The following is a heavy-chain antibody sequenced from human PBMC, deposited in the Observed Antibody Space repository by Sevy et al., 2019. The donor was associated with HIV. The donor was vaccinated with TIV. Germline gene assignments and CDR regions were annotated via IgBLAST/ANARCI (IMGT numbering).Heavy chain of an antibody. J-gene: IGHJ4*02. Sequence: GGSLRLSCAASGFTLSSYAMSWVRQAPGKGLEWVSAISGSGGRTYYAHSVKGRFTISRDNSKNTLYLQMNSLRAEDTAVYYCAKDILTGFNIRSFDYWGQGTLVTVSS. V-gene: IGHV3-23*01. D-gene: IGHD3-9*01. CDR1: GFTLSSYA. CDR2: ISGSGGRT. CDR3: AKDILTGFNIRSFDY.